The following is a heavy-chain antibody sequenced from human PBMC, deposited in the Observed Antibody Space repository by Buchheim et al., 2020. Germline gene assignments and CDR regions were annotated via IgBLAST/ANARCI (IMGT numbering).Heavy chain of an antibody. CDR2: ISYDGSNK. D-gene: IGHD3-3*01. CDR1: GFTFSSYA. CDR3: ARGGYYDFWSGYLEIDY. J-gene: IGHJ4*02. V-gene: IGHV3-30-3*01. Sequence: QVQLVESGGGVVQPGRSLRLSCAASGFTFSSYAMHWVRQAPGKGLGWVAVISYDGSNKYYADSVKGRFTISRDNSKNTLYMQMNSLRAEDTAVYYCARGGYYDFWSGYLEIDYWGQGTL.